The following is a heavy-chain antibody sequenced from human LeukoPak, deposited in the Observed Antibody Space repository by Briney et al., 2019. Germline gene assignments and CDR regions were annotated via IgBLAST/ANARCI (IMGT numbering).Heavy chain of an antibody. CDR3: AKVAGHSSGWYPNDY. V-gene: IGHV3-30*02. CDR2: IRYDGSNK. D-gene: IGHD6-19*01. CDR1: GFTFSSYG. Sequence: GGSLRLSCAASGFTFSSYGMHWVRQAPGKGLEWVAFIRYDGSNKYYADSVKGRFTISRDNSKNTLYLQMNSLRAEDTAVYYCAKVAGHSSGWYPNDYWGQGTLVTVSS. J-gene: IGHJ4*02.